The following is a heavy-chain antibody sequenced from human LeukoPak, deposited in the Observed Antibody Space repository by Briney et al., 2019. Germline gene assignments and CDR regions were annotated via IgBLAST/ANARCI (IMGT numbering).Heavy chain of an antibody. CDR1: GFTFSSYA. V-gene: IGHV3-23*01. J-gene: IGHJ4*02. D-gene: IGHD3-9*01. CDR2: ISGSGSSK. CDR3: AEVGRVPGYDILPGYQKGIYYFDY. Sequence: PAGSLRLYCAGSGFTFSSYAMSWVRQAQGKGLEWVSAISGSGSSKYYADSVKGRFTISRDNSKNTLYLQMNSLRAEDTAVYYCAEVGRVPGYDILPGYQKGIYYFDYWGQGTLVTVSS.